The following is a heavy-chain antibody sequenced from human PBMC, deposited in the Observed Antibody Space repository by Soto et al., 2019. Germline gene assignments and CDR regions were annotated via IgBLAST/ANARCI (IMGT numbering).Heavy chain of an antibody. D-gene: IGHD6-19*01. J-gene: IGHJ4*02. CDR1: GYTFTTYG. CDR3: AREAVAGTKGIDY. Sequence: QVELVQSGAEVKKPGASVKVSCKASGYTFTTYGISWVRQAPGQGLEWMGWINTYNGNTNYAQQLQGRVTMTTDTSTSTAYMELRSLRSDDTDVYYCAREAVAGTKGIDYWGQGTLVTVS. V-gene: IGHV1-18*01. CDR2: INTYNGNT.